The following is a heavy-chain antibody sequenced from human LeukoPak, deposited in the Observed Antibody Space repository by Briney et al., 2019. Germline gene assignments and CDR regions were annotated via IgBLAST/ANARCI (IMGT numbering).Heavy chain of an antibody. CDR2: IYPGDSDT. Sequence: GESLKISCKGSGYSFTSYWIGWVRQTPGKGLEWMGIIYPGDSDTRYSPSFQGQVTISADKFISTAYLQWSSLKAPDTAMYYCARVTVTTDSGAFDIWGQGTMVTVSS. CDR3: ARVTVTTDSGAFDI. D-gene: IGHD4-17*01. CDR1: GYSFTSYW. V-gene: IGHV5-51*01. J-gene: IGHJ3*02.